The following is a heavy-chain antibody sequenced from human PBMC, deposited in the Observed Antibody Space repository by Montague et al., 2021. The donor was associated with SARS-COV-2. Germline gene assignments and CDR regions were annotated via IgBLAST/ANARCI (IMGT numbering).Heavy chain of an antibody. D-gene: IGHD3-9*01. Sequence: ETLSLTCTVSGDSISSGGYFWGWIRQPPGKGLEWIASIHIGGTSYLNPSLKSRVTISIDSSKNQFSLNVTSVTAADTAVYFCARSRDWYLGNWGQGTPATVSS. CDR2: IHIGGTS. CDR1: GDSISSGGYF. CDR3: ARSRDWYLGN. J-gene: IGHJ4*02. V-gene: IGHV4-39*07.